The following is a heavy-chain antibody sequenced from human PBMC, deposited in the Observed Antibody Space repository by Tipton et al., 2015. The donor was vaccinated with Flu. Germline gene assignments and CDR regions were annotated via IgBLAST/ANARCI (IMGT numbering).Heavy chain of an antibody. CDR1: GGSLSGYY. CDR2: INHSGST. J-gene: IGHJ5*02. V-gene: IGHV4-34*01. Sequence: LRLSCAVYGGSLSGYYWSWIRQSPGKGLEWIGEINHSGSTNYNPSLKSRLTISLDMSKNQFSLNLYSVSAADAAVYYCARRTRIAIGGLNWFDPWGQGTLVTVSS. D-gene: IGHD2/OR15-2a*01. CDR3: ARRTRIAIGGLNWFDP.